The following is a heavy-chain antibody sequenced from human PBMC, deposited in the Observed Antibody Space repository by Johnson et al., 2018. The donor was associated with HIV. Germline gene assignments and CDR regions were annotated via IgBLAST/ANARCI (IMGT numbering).Heavy chain of an antibody. V-gene: IGHV3-NL1*01. CDR3: AKDSAGGLVGAIGEDGFGI. CDR2: INSDGSST. CDR1: VFTFSSYG. Sequence: QVQLVESGGGVVQPGGSLRLSCAASVFTFSSYGMHWVRQAPGKGLVWVSRINSDGSSTSYADSVKGRFTISRDNSKNTLYLQMNSLRAEDTAVYYCAKDSAGGLVGAIGEDGFGIWGEGTRVTFSS. D-gene: IGHD1-26*01. J-gene: IGHJ3*02.